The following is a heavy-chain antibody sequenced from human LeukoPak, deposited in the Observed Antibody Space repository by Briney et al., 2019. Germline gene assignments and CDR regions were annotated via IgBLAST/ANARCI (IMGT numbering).Heavy chain of an antibody. D-gene: IGHD5-18*01. CDR2: ISSSSSYI. V-gene: IGHV3-21*01. CDR1: GFTFSSYS. CDR3: EAMVNEAFDY. J-gene: IGHJ4*02. Sequence: GGSLRLSCAASGFTFSSYSMNWVRQAPGKGLEWVSSISSSSSYIYYADSVKGRFTISRDNAKNSLYPQMNSLRAEDTAVYYCEAMVNEAFDYWGQGTLVTVSS.